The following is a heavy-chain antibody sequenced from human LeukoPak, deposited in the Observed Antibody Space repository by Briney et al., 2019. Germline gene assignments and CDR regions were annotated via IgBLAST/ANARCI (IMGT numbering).Heavy chain of an antibody. J-gene: IGHJ4*02. D-gene: IGHD2-15*01. V-gene: IGHV4-38-2*02. CDR1: GYSISSGYY. CDR2: IYHGGST. Sequence: PSETLSLTCTVSGYSISSGYYWGWIRQPPGKGLEWIGSIYHGGSTYYNPSLKSRVTISVDTSKNQFSLKLSSVTAADTAVYYCARVQYGVVVAATEYYFDYWGQGTLVTVSS. CDR3: ARVQYGVVVAATEYYFDY.